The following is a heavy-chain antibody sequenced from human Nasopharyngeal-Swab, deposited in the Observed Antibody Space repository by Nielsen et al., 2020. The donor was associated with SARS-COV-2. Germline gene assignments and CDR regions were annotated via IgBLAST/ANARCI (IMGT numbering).Heavy chain of an antibody. CDR3: ARGYSYGHIDY. J-gene: IGHJ4*02. Sequence: SVQVSCQDCGWMVTSYAMHWVRQAPGQRLEWMGWINAGNGNTKYSQKFQGRVTITRDTSASTAYMELSSLRSEDTAVYYCARGYSYGHIDYWGQGTLVTVSS. CDR1: GWMVTSYA. D-gene: IGHD5-18*01. V-gene: IGHV1-3*01. CDR2: INAGNGNT.